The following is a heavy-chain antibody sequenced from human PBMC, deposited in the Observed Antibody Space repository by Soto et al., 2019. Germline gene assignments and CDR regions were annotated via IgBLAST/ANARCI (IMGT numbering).Heavy chain of an antibody. Sequence: GASVKVSCKASGYTFTSYGISWVRQAPGQGLEWMGWISAYNGNTNYAQKLQGRVTMTTDTSTSTAYMELRSLRSDDTAVYYCATESHKWNYLVHYYYYYGMDVWGQGTTVTVSS. CDR2: ISAYNGNT. CDR3: ATESHKWNYLVHYYYYYGMDV. CDR1: GYTFTSYG. D-gene: IGHD1-7*01. J-gene: IGHJ6*02. V-gene: IGHV1-18*01.